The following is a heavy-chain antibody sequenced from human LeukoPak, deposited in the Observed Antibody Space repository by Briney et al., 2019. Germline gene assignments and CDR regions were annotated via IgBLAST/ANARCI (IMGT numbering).Heavy chain of an antibody. D-gene: IGHD3-10*01. CDR1: GYTFTGYF. CDR2: INPNSGGT. CDR3: ARVARVRGVIITPYYFDY. V-gene: IGHV1-2*02. J-gene: IGHJ4*02. Sequence: VASVKVSCKASGYTFTGYFMHWVRQALGQGLEWMGWINPNSGGTNYAQKFQGRVTMTRDTSISTAYMELSRLRSDDTAVYYCARVARVRGVIITPYYFDYWGQGTLVTVSS.